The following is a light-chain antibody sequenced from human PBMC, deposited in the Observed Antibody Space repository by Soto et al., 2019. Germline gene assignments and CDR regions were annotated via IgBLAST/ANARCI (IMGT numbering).Light chain of an antibody. V-gene: IGKV1-5*01. Sequence: DIKMTQSPSTLSASVGDRVTITCRASQSIGSWLAWYQQKPGKAPKLLIYDASSLESGVPSRFSGSGSGTEFTLTISSLQPDDFATYYCQQYNSYSWTFGQGTKVDIK. CDR2: DAS. CDR1: QSIGSW. J-gene: IGKJ1*01. CDR3: QQYNSYSWT.